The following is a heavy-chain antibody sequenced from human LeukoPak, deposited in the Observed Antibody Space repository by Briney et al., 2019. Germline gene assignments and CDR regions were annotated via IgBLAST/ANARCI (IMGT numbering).Heavy chain of an antibody. CDR3: ARTIIVLMVYAGGDY. D-gene: IGHD2-8*01. CDR2: ISAYNGNT. J-gene: IGHJ4*02. V-gene: IGHV1-18*01. Sequence: ASVKVSCKASGYTFTSYGISWVRQAPGQGLEWMGWISAYNGNTNYAQKLQGRVTMTTDTSTSTAYMELRSLRSDDTAVYYCARTIIVLMVYAGGDYWGQGTLVTVSS. CDR1: GYTFTSYG.